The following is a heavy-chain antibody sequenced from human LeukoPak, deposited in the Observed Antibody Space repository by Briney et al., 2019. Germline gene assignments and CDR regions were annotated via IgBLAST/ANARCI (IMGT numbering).Heavy chain of an antibody. J-gene: IGHJ5*02. CDR1: GNTFNRHY. V-gene: IGHV1-46*02. Sequence: ASVKVSCKACGNTFNRHYIQWVRPAPGQGLEWMGIIAPGGGITRNAQKFQDRVTMSRDSSTSTVYMELSSLTSEDTAVYYCAGSSHQRNWFDPWGQGTLVTVSS. CDR2: IAPGGGIT. CDR3: AGSSHQRNWFDP. D-gene: IGHD3-10*01.